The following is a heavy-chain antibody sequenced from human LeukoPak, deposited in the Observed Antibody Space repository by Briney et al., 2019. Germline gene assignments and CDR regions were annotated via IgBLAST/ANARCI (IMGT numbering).Heavy chain of an antibody. Sequence: GGSLRLSCAASGFTFSTYGMNWVRQAPGKGLEWVSSISSRSDSIHCADALRGRFTVSRDNSKNSLFLQMNSVTAEDTAVYYCASGVQHCADGDCYSIYWGQGTLVTVSP. CDR2: ISSRSDSI. V-gene: IGHV3-21*01. J-gene: IGHJ4*02. D-gene: IGHD2-21*01. CDR1: GFTFSTYG. CDR3: ASGVQHCADGDCYSIY.